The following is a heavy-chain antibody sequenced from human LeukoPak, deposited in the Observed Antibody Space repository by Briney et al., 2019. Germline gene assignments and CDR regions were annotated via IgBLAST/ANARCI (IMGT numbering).Heavy chain of an antibody. CDR1: GFSVSGNY. D-gene: IGHD2-2*01. V-gene: IGHV3-23*01. J-gene: IGHJ4*02. CDR3: AKGGSPSCYSSSGY. Sequence: GGSRRLSCAASGFSVSGNYMSWVRQAPGKGLEWVSAICGSDGSRYYADSVKGRFTISRDNSKNTLYLQMNSLRGEDTAVYYCAKGGSPSCYSSSGYWGQGTLVTVSS. CDR2: ICGSDGSR.